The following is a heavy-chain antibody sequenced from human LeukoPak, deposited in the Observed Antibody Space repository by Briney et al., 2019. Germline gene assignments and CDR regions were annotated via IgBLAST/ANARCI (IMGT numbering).Heavy chain of an antibody. D-gene: IGHD4-17*01. CDR2: IKQDGSEK. Sequence: GGSLRLSCAASGFTFSSYWMSWVRQAPGKGLEWVANIKQDGSEKYYVDSVKGRFTISRDNAKNSLYLQMNSLRAEDTAVYYCARELIMTTVTVNYYYYMDVWGKGTTVTVSS. V-gene: IGHV3-7*01. CDR1: GFTFSSYW. J-gene: IGHJ6*03. CDR3: ARELIMTTVTVNYYYYMDV.